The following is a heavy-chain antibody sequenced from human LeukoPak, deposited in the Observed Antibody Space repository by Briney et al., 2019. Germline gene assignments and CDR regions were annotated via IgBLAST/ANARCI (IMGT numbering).Heavy chain of an antibody. D-gene: IGHD4-17*01. J-gene: IGHJ4*02. V-gene: IGHV3-23*01. Sequence: GGSLRLSCAASGFTFSNYAMSWVRQAPGKGLEWVSVISGSAVSTYYADSVKGRFAISRDNAKNTLYLQVNSLRAEDTAVYYCAKGGATVIDYWGQGTLVTVSS. CDR1: GFTFSNYA. CDR3: AKGGATVIDY. CDR2: ISGSAVST.